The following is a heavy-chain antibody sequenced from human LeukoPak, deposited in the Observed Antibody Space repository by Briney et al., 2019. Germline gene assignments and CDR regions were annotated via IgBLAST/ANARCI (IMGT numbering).Heavy chain of an antibody. CDR2: VNPNSGGT. CDR1: GYTFTDYY. Sequence: ASVKVSCKASGYTFTDYYMHWVRQAPGQGLEWMGWVNPNSGGTNYAQKFQGRVTMTRDTSISTAYMELSRLRSDDTAVYYCARSTSSWTRSNYYSMDVWGKGTTVTVSS. V-gene: IGHV1-2*02. CDR3: ARSTSSWTRSNYYSMDV. J-gene: IGHJ6*03. D-gene: IGHD2-2*01.